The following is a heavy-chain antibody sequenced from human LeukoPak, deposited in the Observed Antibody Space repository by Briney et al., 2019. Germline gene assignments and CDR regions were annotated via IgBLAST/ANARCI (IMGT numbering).Heavy chain of an antibody. D-gene: IGHD5-12*01. CDR2: INPNSGGT. J-gene: IGHJ6*03. V-gene: IGHV1-2*02. Sequence: ASVKVSCKASGYTFTGYYMHWVRQAPGQGLEWMGWINPNSGGTNYAQKFQGRVAMTRDTSISTAYMELSRLRSDDTAVYYCARRGYPVYYYYMDVWGKGTTVTISS. CDR1: GYTFTGYY. CDR3: ARRGYPVYYYYMDV.